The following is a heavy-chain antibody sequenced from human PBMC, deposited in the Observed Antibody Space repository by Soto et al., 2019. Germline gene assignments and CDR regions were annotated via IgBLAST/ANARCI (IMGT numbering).Heavy chain of an antibody. CDR2: IYYSGST. CDR1: GGSISSSSYY. Sequence: QLQLQESGPGLVKPSETLSLTCTVSGGSISSSSYYWGWIRQPPGKGLEWIGSIYYSGSTYYNPSLKSRVTLSVDTSKNQFSLKLSSVTAADTAVYYCARRPGEVVAGYFDYWGQGTLVTVSS. D-gene: IGHD3-22*01. CDR3: ARRPGEVVAGYFDY. V-gene: IGHV4-39*01. J-gene: IGHJ4*02.